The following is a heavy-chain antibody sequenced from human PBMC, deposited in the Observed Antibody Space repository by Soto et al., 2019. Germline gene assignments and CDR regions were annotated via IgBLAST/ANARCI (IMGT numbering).Heavy chain of an antibody. CDR3: ARGGPILWFGEDYYGMDV. Sequence: SETLSLTCAVYGGSFSGYYWSWIRQPPGKGLEWIGEINHSGSTNYNPSLKSRVTISVDTSKNQFSLKLSSVTAADTAVYYCARGGPILWFGEDYYGMDVWGQGTTVTVS. J-gene: IGHJ6*02. V-gene: IGHV4-34*01. D-gene: IGHD3-10*01. CDR1: GGSFSGYY. CDR2: INHSGST.